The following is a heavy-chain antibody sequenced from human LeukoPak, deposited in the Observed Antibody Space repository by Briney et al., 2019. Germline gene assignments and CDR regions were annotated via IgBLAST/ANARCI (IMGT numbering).Heavy chain of an antibody. D-gene: IGHD2-15*01. J-gene: IGHJ4*02. CDR2: IYYSGST. CDR3: ARGGYSSPDY. V-gene: IGHV4-59*01. Sequence: SETLSLTCTVSDGSTSSYYWSWIRQPPGKGLEWIGYIYYSGSTNYNPSLKSRVTISVDTSKNQFSLKLSSVTAADTAVYYCARGGYSSPDYWGQGTLVTVSS. CDR1: DGSTSSYY.